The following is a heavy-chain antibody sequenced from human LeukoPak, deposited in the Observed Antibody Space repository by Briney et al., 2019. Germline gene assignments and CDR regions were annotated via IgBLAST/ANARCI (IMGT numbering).Heavy chain of an antibody. D-gene: IGHD4-23*01. CDR1: GYTFTTYF. V-gene: IGHV1-46*01. CDR2: IHTSGGTT. Sequence: GASVKVSCKASGYTFTTYFMHWVRQAPGQGLEWMGIIHTSGGTTKYAQKFQDRVTMTRDTSTNTVYMELSSLKFDDTAAYYCAREGGDGGPFDYWGQGTLVTVSS. CDR3: AREGGDGGPFDY. J-gene: IGHJ4*02.